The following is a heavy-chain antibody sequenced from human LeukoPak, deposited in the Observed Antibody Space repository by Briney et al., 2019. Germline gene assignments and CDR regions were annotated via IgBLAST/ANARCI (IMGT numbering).Heavy chain of an antibody. Sequence: RTGGSLRLSCAASGFTFSSYWMSWVRQAPGKGLEWVANIKQDGSEKYYVDSVKGRFTISRDNARSSLYPQMNSLRADDTAVYYCARDLTPDALGPAMGGDYWGQGTLVTVSS. CDR2: IKQDGSEK. CDR1: GFTFSSYW. J-gene: IGHJ4*02. D-gene: IGHD7-27*01. V-gene: IGHV3-7*01. CDR3: ARDLTPDALGPAMGGDY.